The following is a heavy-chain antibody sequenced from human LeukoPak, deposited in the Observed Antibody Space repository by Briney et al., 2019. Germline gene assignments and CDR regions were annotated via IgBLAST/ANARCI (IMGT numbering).Heavy chain of an antibody. J-gene: IGHJ5*02. Sequence: PGGSLRLSCVVSGFNFRTFVMHWVRQAPGKGLECVAIISYDGNNKYYADSVKGRFTVSRDNSKNILYLQMKSLRTEDTAVYYCARASGYYDILTGQPRNWFDPWGQGTLVTVSS. CDR3: ARASGYYDILTGQPRNWFDP. D-gene: IGHD3-9*01. CDR2: ISYDGNNK. CDR1: GFNFRTFV. V-gene: IGHV3-30*03.